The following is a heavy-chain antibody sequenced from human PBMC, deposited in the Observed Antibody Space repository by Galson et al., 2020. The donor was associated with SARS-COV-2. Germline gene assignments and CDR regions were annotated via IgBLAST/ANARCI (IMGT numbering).Heavy chain of an antibody. CDR3: ARAHYRVLEWLPPALDY. Sequence: GESLKISCAASGFTFTTYNMHWVRQAPGKGLEWISSVTGSGSYIQYADSVKGRFTISRDNAKNSIYLQMNSLRVEDTVVYYCARAHYRVLEWLPPALDYWGQGTLVTVSS. V-gene: IGHV3-21*01. CDR2: VTGSGSYI. J-gene: IGHJ4*02. CDR1: GFTFTTYN. D-gene: IGHD3-3*01.